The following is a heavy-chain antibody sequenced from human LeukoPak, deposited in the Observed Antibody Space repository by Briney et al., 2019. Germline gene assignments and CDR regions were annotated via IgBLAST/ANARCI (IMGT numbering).Heavy chain of an antibody. CDR1: GGSFSGYY. D-gene: IGHD3-10*01. CDR2: INHSGST. CDR3: ARAGRRSGSYSLDY. V-gene: IGHV4-34*01. J-gene: IGHJ4*02. Sequence: PSETLSLACAVYGGSFSGYYWSWIRQPPGKGLEWIGEINHSGSTNYNPSLKSRVTISVDTSKNQFSLKLSSVTAADTAVYYCARAGRRSGSYSLDYWGQGTLVTVSS.